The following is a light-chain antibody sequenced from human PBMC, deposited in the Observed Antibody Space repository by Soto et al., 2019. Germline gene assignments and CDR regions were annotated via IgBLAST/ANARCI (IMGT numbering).Light chain of an antibody. CDR3: QQSYSTPPT. Sequence: DIQMTQSPSSLSASVGDRFTITCRASQSISSYLNWYQQKTGKEPKLMIFAASSLKSGVPSRFSGSGSGTDFTLTISSLQPEDFATYYCQQSYSTPPTFGGGTKVDI. V-gene: IGKV1-39*01. CDR2: AAS. J-gene: IGKJ4*01. CDR1: QSISSY.